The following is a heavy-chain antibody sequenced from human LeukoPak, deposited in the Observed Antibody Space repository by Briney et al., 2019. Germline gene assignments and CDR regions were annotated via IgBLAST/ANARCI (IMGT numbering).Heavy chain of an antibody. CDR2: INPNSGGT. J-gene: IGHJ4*02. D-gene: IGHD2-2*02. V-gene: IGHV1-2*06. CDR3: ARGYCSSTSCYTLDY. CDR1: GYTFTGYY. Sequence: ASVKVSCKASGYTFTGYYMHWVRQAPGQGLERMGRINPNSGGTNYAQKFQGRVTMTRDTSISTAYMELSRLRSDDTAVYYCARGYCSSTSCYTLDYWGQGTLVTVSS.